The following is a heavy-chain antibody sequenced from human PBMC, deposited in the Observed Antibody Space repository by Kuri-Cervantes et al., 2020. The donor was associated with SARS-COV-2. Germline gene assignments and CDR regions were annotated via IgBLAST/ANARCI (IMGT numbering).Heavy chain of an antibody. CDR3: ARDKDDYSNYGDYGMDV. CDR2: ISSSSSYI. D-gene: IGHD4-11*01. CDR1: GFTFSSYS. J-gene: IGHJ6*02. V-gene: IGHV3-21*01. Sequence: ESLRISCAASGFTFSSYSMNWVRQAPGKGLGWVSSISSSSSYIYYADSVKGRFTISRDNAKNSLYLQMNSLRAEDTAVYYCARDKDDYSNYGDYGMDVWGQGTTVTVSS.